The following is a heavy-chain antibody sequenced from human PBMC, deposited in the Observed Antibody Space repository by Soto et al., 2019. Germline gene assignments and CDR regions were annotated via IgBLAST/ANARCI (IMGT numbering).Heavy chain of an antibody. CDR2: IMPMFGTT. V-gene: IGHV1-69*12. CDR1: GGNFSSYA. CDR3: ASRSSRWVSGYFDL. Sequence: VQLVQSGAEVKKPGSSVRVSCKASGGNFSSYALSWVRQAPGQGLEWVGGIMPMFGTTNYAQKLQGRVTITADESTSAAYMELSSLRSDDTAVYYCASRSSRWVSGYFDLWGRGSLVTVSS. J-gene: IGHJ2*01. D-gene: IGHD2-15*01.